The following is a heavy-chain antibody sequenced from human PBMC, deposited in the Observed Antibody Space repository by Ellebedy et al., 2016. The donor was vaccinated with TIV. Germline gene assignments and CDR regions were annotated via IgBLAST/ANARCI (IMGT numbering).Heavy chain of an antibody. CDR3: ARGSGWYDPFDL. CDR2: IYYSGST. D-gene: IGHD6-19*01. CDR1: GGSISSGGNY. J-gene: IGHJ4*02. V-gene: IGHV4-31*03. Sequence: MPSETLSLTCTVSGGSISSGGNYWTWIRQHPGKGLEWIGFIYYSGSTYNNPSLRRRVTMSVDTSKNQFSLNLTSVTAADTAMYYCARGSGWYDPFDLWGQGTLVTVSS.